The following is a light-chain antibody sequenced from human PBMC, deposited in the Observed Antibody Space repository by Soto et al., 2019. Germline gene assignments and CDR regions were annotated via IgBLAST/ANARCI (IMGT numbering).Light chain of an antibody. CDR1: QSVSST. Sequence: EILMTQSPATLSVSPGERATLSCRASQSVSSTLAWYQQKPGQAPRLLIYGASTRATDIPARFSGSGSGTEFTLTISRLQSEDFAVYYCQQYSWPRAFGQGTKVEIK. CDR2: GAS. V-gene: IGKV3-15*01. CDR3: QQYSWPRA. J-gene: IGKJ1*01.